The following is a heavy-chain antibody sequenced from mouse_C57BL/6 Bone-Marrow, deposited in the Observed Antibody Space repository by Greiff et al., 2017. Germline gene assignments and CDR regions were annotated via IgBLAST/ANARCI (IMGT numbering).Heavy chain of an antibody. CDR1: GFTFSSYG. CDR2: ISRGGSYT. Sequence: EVQLVESGGDLVKPGASLKLSCAASGFTFSSYGMSWVRQTPDKRLEWVATISRGGSYTYYPDSVKGRFTISRDNAKNTLYLQMSSLKSEDTAMYYCARKRGLDYWGKGTTLTVSS. J-gene: IGHJ2*01. V-gene: IGHV5-6*01. CDR3: ARKRGLDY.